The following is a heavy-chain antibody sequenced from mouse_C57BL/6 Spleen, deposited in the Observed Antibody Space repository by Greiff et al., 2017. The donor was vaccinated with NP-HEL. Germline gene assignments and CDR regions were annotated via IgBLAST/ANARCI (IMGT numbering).Heavy chain of an antibody. V-gene: IGHV1-15*01. J-gene: IGHJ2*01. D-gene: IGHD2-5*01. CDR3: TRKGAYYSNYYYFDY. CDR1: GYTFTDYE. Sequence: QVQLQQSGAELVRPGASVTLSCKASGYTFTDYEMHWVKQTPVHGLEWIGAIDPETGGTAYNQKFKGKAILTADKSSSTAYMELRSLTSEDSAVYYCTRKGAYYSNYYYFDYWGQGTTLTVSS. CDR2: IDPETGGT.